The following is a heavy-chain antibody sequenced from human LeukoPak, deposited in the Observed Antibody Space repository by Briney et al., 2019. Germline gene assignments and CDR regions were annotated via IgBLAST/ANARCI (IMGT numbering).Heavy chain of an antibody. D-gene: IGHD3-22*01. Sequence: SETLSLTCAVYGGSFSGYYWSWIRQPPGKGLEWIGEINHSGSTNYNPSLKSRVTISVDTSKNQFSLKLSSVTAADTAVYYCARSKRSGYYPNFDYWGQGTLVTVSS. CDR2: INHSGST. CDR1: GGSFSGYY. J-gene: IGHJ4*02. CDR3: ARSKRSGYYPNFDY. V-gene: IGHV4-34*01.